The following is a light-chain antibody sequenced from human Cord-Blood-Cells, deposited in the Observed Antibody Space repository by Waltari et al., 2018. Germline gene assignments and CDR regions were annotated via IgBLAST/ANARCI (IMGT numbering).Light chain of an antibody. CDR2: DVS. V-gene: IGLV2-11*01. Sequence: QSPLTQPRSVSGSPGQSVTISCTGTSSAVGGYNYVYWYQQHPGKAPKLMIYDVSKRPSGDPDRFSGSKSGNTASLTFSGLQAEDDADYYCCSYAGSYTLVFGGGTKLTVL. CDR3: CSYAGSYTLV. J-gene: IGLJ2*01. CDR1: SSAVGGYNY.